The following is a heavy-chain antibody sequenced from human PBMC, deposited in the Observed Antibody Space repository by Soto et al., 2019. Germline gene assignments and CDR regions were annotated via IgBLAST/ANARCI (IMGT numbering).Heavy chain of an antibody. CDR2: IYYSGST. D-gene: IGHD4-17*01. V-gene: IGHV4-31*03. J-gene: IGHJ6*02. CDR1: GGSISSGGYY. CDR3: ARASTVTQYEIYYYYGMDV. Sequence: PSETLSLTCTVSGGSISSGGYYWSWIRQHPGKGLEWIGYIYYSGSTYYNPSLKSRVTISVDTSKNQFSLKLSSVTAADTAVYYCARASTVTQYEIYYYYGMDVWGQGTTVTVSS.